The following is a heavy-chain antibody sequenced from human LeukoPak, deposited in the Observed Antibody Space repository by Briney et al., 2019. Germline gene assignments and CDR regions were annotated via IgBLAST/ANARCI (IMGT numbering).Heavy chain of an antibody. CDR2: ISAYNGNT. Sequence: ASVKVSCKASGYTFTSYVISWVRQAPGQGLEWMGWISAYNGNTNYAQKLQGRVTMTTDTSTSTAYMELRSLRSDDTAVYYCARVDDSSGYYYYAFDIWGQGTMVTVSS. CDR1: GYTFTSYV. J-gene: IGHJ3*02. CDR3: ARVDDSSGYYYYAFDI. D-gene: IGHD3-22*01. V-gene: IGHV1-18*01.